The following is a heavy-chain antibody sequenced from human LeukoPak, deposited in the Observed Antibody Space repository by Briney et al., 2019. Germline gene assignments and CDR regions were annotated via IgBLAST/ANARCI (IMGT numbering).Heavy chain of an antibody. J-gene: IGHJ4*02. Sequence: GGSLRLSCAASGFTFSSYGMHWVRQAPGKGLEWVAVIWYDGSNKYYADSVKGRLTISRDNSKNTLYLQMNSLRAEDTAVYYCAKLKYYYDSSGYYDYWGQGTLVTVSS. CDR2: IWYDGSNK. CDR3: AKLKYYYDSSGYYDY. D-gene: IGHD3-22*01. V-gene: IGHV3-33*06. CDR1: GFTFSSYG.